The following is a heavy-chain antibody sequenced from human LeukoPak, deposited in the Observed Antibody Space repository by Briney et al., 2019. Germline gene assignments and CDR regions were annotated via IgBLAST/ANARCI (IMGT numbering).Heavy chain of an antibody. CDR2: INPNSGGT. CDR3: ARDSYYDSSGYYSSEYFQH. J-gene: IGHJ1*01. D-gene: IGHD3-22*01. Sequence: ASVKVSCKASEYTFTGYYMHWVRQAPGQGLGWMGWINPNSGGTNYAQKFQGRVTMTRDTSISAAYMELSRLRSDDTAVYYCARDSYYDSSGYYSSEYFQHWGQGTLVTVSS. V-gene: IGHV1-2*02. CDR1: EYTFTGYY.